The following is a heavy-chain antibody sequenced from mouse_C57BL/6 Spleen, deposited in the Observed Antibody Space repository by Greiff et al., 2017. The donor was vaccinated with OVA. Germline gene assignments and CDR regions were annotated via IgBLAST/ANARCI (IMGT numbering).Heavy chain of an antibody. V-gene: IGHV1-9*01. CDR3: ARGDNYDGSSYDWDGRFAY. CDR2: ILPGSGST. Sequence: QVQLQQSGAELMKPGASVKLSCKATGYTFTGYWIEWVKQRPGHGLEWIGEILPGSGSTNYNATFKGTATFTADTSSNTAYMQLSSLTTEDSAIYYCARGDNYDGSSYDWDGRFAYWGQGTRVTVSA. D-gene: IGHD1-1*01. J-gene: IGHJ3*01. CDR1: GYTFTGYW.